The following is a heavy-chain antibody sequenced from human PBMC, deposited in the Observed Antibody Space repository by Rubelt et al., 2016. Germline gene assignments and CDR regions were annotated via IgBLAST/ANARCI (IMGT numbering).Heavy chain of an antibody. CDR1: GFTFSSCA. Sequence: QLVESGGGLVQPGGSLRLSCSASGFTFSSCAMYWVRQAPGKGLEYVSGVSSNGGSTYYADSVKGRFTISRDNSKNTLYLEMNSLRGEDTAVYYCARLESPLGGYWGQGTLVTVSS. V-gene: IGHV3-64*04. D-gene: IGHD2-15*01. J-gene: IGHJ4*02. CDR3: ARLESPLGGY. CDR2: VSSNGGST.